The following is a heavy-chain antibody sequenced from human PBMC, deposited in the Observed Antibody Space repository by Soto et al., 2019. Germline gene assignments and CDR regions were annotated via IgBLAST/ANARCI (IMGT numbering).Heavy chain of an antibody. J-gene: IGHJ5*02. CDR2: IYYSGST. V-gene: IGHV4-61*01. CDR1: GGSVNSGNYY. D-gene: IGHD3-10*01. Sequence: SETLSLTCAVSGGSVNSGNYYWTWIRQPPGKGLEWIGYIYYSGSTNYNPSLKSRVTISVDTSKNQFSLKLSSVTAADTAVYYCAREGELRPLSPWGQGTLVTVSS. CDR3: AREGELRPLSP.